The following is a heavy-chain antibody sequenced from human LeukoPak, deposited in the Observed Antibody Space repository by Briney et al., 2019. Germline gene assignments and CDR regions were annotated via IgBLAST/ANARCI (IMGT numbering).Heavy chain of an antibody. CDR1: GGFIMRGDYY. CDR3: ARGKSSSGWYFRLDYFNY. CDR2: HYYSGTT. Sequence: SETLSLTCIVSGGFIMRGDYYWSWIRQAPGKGLEWIGYHYYSGTTNYSPSLKSRVDISIDTSRNQFSLRLTSVTAADTAVYYCARGKSSSGWYFRLDYFNYGGREPWSPSPQ. J-gene: IGHJ4*02. D-gene: IGHD6-13*01. V-gene: IGHV4-30-4*01.